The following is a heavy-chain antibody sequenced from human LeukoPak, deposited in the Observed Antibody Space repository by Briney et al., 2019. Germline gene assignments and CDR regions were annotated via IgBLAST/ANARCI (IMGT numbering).Heavy chain of an antibody. D-gene: IGHD6-6*01. CDR3: ARELSIAARRLLGY. J-gene: IGHJ4*02. Sequence: GESLKISCKGSGYSFTSYWIGWVRQMPGKGLEWMGWINPNSGGTNYAQKFQGRVTMTRDTSISTAYMELSRLRSDDTAVYYCARELSIAARRLLGYWGQGTLVTVSS. CDR1: GYSFTSYW. CDR2: INPNSGGT. V-gene: IGHV1-2*02.